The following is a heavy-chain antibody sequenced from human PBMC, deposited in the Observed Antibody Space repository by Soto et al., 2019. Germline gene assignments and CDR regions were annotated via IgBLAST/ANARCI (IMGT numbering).Heavy chain of an antibody. J-gene: IGHJ4*02. CDR1: GFIFSNYG. D-gene: IGHD6-13*01. V-gene: IGHV3-30*18. Sequence: GVSLRRSCAASGFIFSNYGMHWVRQAPGKGLEWVAVISYNGNNEYYTDSLKGRFTISKDNAKNTLYLQMNSLRGEDTAVYYCAKDADLKAAAYYFYYWGQGALVTVS. CDR2: ISYNGNNE. CDR3: AKDADLKAAAYYFYY.